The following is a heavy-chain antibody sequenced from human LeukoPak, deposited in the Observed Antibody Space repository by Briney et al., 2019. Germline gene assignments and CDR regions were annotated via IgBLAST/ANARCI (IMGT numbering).Heavy chain of an antibody. CDR2: IYYSGST. J-gene: IGHJ4*02. D-gene: IGHD3-3*01. V-gene: IGHV4-39*01. CDR1: GGSISNSIYY. CDR3: ARLDFWSGYYIGFDY. Sequence: SETLSLTCTVSGGSISNSIYYWGWIRQPPGKGLEWIGSIYYSGSTYSNPPLKSRVSISVDTSKNQFSLKLSSVTAADTAVYYCARLDFWSGYYIGFDYWGQGTLVTVSS.